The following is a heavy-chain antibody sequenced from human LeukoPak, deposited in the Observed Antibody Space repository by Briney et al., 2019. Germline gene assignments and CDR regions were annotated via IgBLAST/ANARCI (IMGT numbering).Heavy chain of an antibody. Sequence: QPGGALRLSCAASGFTFSSYAMHWVRQAPGKGLEWVAAISYDGSNKYYADSVKGRFTISRDNSKNTLYLQMNSLRAEDTAVYYCARGPQLNYWGQGTLVTVSS. CDR3: ARGPQLNY. CDR2: ISYDGSNK. V-gene: IGHV3-30-3*01. J-gene: IGHJ4*02. CDR1: GFTFSSYA.